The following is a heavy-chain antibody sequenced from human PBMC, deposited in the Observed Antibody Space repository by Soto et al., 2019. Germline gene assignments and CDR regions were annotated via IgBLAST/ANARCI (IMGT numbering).Heavy chain of an antibody. CDR1: GGGISGXY. Sequence: QVQLQESGPGLVKPSETLSLTCIVSGGGISGXYXXXXXXXXXXXLEWIGRIFSDGTANYHPSLNSRGSMSVDTSKNQISLKLTSLTAADTAIYYCVRDRGYSYGSFGSWGQGVMVTVSS. CDR3: VRDRGYSYGSFGS. V-gene: IGHV4-4*07. D-gene: IGHD5-18*01. J-gene: IGHJ4*02. CDR2: IFSDGTA.